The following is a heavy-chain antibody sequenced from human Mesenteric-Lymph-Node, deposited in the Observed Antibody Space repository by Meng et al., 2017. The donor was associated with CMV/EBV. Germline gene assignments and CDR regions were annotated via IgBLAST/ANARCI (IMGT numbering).Heavy chain of an antibody. CDR2: ITSGSNYI. J-gene: IGHJ4*02. CDR1: GFTFSSYT. V-gene: IGHV3-21*01. D-gene: IGHD4-11*01. CDR3: ANSFLDHSFDS. Sequence: GESLKISCATSGFTFSSYTMNWVRQAPGKGLEWISSITSGSNYIYYADSVRDRFTISRDNAKNSLYLQLTSLRAEDTALYYCANSFLDHSFDSWGQGTPVTVSS.